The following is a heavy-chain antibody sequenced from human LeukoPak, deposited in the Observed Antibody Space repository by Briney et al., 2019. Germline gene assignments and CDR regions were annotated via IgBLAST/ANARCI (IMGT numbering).Heavy chain of an antibody. V-gene: IGHV3-66*01. J-gene: IGHJ4*02. Sequence: GRSLRLSCAASGFTVNSNYMSWVRQAPGKGLEWVSVIYSGGSTYYADSVKGRFTISRDNSKNTLYLQMNSLRAEDTAVYYCAREYSGYDSVSGYFDYWGQGTLVTVSS. CDR3: AREYSGYDSVSGYFDY. CDR1: GFTVNSNY. CDR2: IYSGGST. D-gene: IGHD5-12*01.